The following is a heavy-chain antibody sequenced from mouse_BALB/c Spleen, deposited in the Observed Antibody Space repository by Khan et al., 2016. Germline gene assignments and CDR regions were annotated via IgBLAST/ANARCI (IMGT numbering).Heavy chain of an antibody. CDR1: GFDFSRYW. J-gene: IGHJ2*01. D-gene: IGHD1-1*01. Sequence: EVQLVESGGGLVQPGGSLKLSCAASGFDFSRYWMSWVRQAPGKGLEWIGDINPDSSTINYTPSLKDKFIISRDNAKNTLYLQMSKVRSEDTALYYCARLYYYGSSDYWGQGTTLTVSS. CDR2: INPDSSTI. CDR3: ARLYYYGSSDY. V-gene: IGHV4-1*02.